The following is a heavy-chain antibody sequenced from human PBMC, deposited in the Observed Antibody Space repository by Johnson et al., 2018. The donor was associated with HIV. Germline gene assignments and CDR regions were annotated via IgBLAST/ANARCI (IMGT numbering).Heavy chain of an antibody. Sequence: VQLVESGGGLVQPGGSLRLSCAASGFTFSSYWMSWVRQAPGKGLEWVANIQEDGSEKDYVDSVKGRLTISRDTPKNSLYLQMNSLRAEDTAVYYCAKGLVYADPDDASDIWGQGTMVTVSS. CDR1: GFTFSSYW. CDR3: AKGLVYADPDDASDI. J-gene: IGHJ3*02. CDR2: IQEDGSEK. V-gene: IGHV3-7*05. D-gene: IGHD2-8*01.